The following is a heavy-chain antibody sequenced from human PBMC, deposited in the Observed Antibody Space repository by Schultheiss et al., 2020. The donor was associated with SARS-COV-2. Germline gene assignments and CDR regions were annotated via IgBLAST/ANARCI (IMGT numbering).Heavy chain of an antibody. D-gene: IGHD3-22*01. J-gene: IGHJ6*03. CDR2: ISSSSSYI. CDR3: ASLTTAEGYYYMDV. V-gene: IGHV3-21*01. Sequence: GGSLRLSCAASGFTFSSYSMNWVRQAPGKGLEWVSSISSSSSYIYYADSVKGRFTISRDNAKNSLYLRMNSLRAEDTAVYYCASLTTAEGYYYMDVWGKGTTVTVSS. CDR1: GFTFSSYS.